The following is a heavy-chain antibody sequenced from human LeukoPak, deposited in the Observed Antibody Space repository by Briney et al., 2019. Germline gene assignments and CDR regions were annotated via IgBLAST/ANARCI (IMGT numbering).Heavy chain of an antibody. Sequence: GGSLRLSCAASGFTFSSYAMSWVRQAPGKGLEWASSISGSGGSTYYTDSVKGRFTISRDNSKNTLYLQMNSLRAEDTAVYYCAKLSGSYYPYYFDYWGQGTLVTVSS. CDR3: AKLSGSYYPYYFDY. CDR2: ISGSGGST. CDR1: GFTFSSYA. J-gene: IGHJ4*02. V-gene: IGHV3-23*01. D-gene: IGHD1-26*01.